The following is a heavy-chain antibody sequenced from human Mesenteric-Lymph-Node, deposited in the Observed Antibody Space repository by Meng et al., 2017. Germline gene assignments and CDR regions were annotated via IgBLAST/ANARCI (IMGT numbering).Heavy chain of an antibody. CDR3: ARDLQTAY. CDR2: ISYDGSNK. Sequence: GGSLRLSCAASGFTFSSYAMHWVRQAPGKGLEWVAVISYDGSNKYYADSVKGRFTISRDNSKNTLYLQMNSLRAEDTAVYYCARDLQTAYWGQGTLVTVSS. V-gene: IGHV3-30*04. D-gene: IGHD1-1*01. J-gene: IGHJ4*02. CDR1: GFTFSSYA.